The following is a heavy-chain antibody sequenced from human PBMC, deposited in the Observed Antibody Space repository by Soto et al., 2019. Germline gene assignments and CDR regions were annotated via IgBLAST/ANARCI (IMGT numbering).Heavy chain of an antibody. CDR2: IKEDGSVK. Sequence: EVQVVESGGGLVQPGGSLRLSCAAIGFSLRSDWMAWVRQIPGKGLEFVANIKEDGSVKNYVDSVKGRFSISRDNDKNSRYLQMNSLRAEETAVYYCGTDRWGGAFDMWGQGTTVTVAS. J-gene: IGHJ3*02. CDR3: GTDRWGGAFDM. CDR1: GFSLRSDW. D-gene: IGHD3-10*01. V-gene: IGHV3-7*01.